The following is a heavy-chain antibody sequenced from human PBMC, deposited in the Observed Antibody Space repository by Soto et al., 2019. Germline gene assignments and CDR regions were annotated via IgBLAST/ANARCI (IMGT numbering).Heavy chain of an antibody. CDR3: YLGLYCSSSRCHDGVYYYYDMDV. Sequence: GGSLRLSCAASGFTFSRYWMSWVRQAPGKGLEWVANIKQDGSEIYYVDSVKGRFTISRDNAKNSLYLQMNSLRVEDPAVYYCYLGLYCSSSRCHDGVYYYYDMDVWGQGTTVTVSS. V-gene: IGHV3-7*05. J-gene: IGHJ6*02. D-gene: IGHD2-2*01. CDR2: IKQDGSEI. CDR1: GFTFSRYW.